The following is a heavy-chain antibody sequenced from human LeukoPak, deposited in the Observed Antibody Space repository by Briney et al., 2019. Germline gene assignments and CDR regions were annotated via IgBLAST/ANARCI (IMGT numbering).Heavy chain of an antibody. CDR3: AKDVEQWLVRRFDY. D-gene: IGHD6-19*01. CDR2: ISGSGGST. CDR1: GFTVSNNY. J-gene: IGHJ4*02. Sequence: GGSLRLSCAASGFTVSNNYMNWVRQAPGKGLEWVSAISGSGGSTYYADSVKGRFTISRDNSKNTLYLQMNSLRAEDTAVYYCAKDVEQWLVRRFDYWGQGTLVTVSS. V-gene: IGHV3-23*01.